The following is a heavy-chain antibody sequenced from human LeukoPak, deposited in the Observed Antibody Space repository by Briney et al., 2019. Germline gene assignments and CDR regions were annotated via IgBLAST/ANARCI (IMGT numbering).Heavy chain of an antibody. CDR3: ARVGYFYGSGSQTGGYLDY. V-gene: IGHV1-2*02. J-gene: IGHJ4*02. Sequence: GASVKVSCKASGYTFTGYYLHWVRQAPGQGLEWMGWINPNGGGREYAQKFQGRVNMTRDTAISTAYMELSSLTFDDTAIYYCARVGYFYGSGSQTGGYLDYWGQGTLVTGSS. D-gene: IGHD3-10*01. CDR1: GYTFTGYY. CDR2: INPNGGGR.